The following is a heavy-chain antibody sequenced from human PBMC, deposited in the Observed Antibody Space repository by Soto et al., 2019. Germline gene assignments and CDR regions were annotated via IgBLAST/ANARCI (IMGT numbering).Heavy chain of an antibody. Sequence: VQLMESGGGLVYPGASLRLSCETSGVSFRDHSMNWGRQAPGKGLQWVSYISSTGNDIHYADSVKGRFTVSRDNAKIALFLQMTSLRDDDSAIYYWARLPKGSVVTGWGQGTLVTVAA. CDR1: GVSFRDHS. D-gene: IGHD2-21*02. CDR3: ARLPKGSVVTG. J-gene: IGHJ4*02. CDR2: ISSTGNDI. V-gene: IGHV3-48*02.